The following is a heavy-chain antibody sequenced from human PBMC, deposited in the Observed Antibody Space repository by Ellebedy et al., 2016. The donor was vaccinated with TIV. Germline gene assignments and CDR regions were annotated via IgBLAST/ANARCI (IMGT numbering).Heavy chain of an antibody. V-gene: IGHV1-46*01. D-gene: IGHD3-10*01. CDR2: INPSGDST. J-gene: IGHJ4*02. CDR1: GYTFTSFY. CDR3: ARGDTGSYYMKGDY. Sequence: AASVKVSCKASGYTFTSFYMHWARQAPGQGLEWMGLINPSGDSTSNAQKFQGRVTMTRDTSTSTVHMVLSSLRSEDTAVYYCARGDTGSYYMKGDYWGQGTLVTVSS.